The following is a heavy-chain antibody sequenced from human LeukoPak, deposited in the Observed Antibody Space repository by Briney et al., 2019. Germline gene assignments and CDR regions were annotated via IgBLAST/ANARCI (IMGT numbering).Heavy chain of an antibody. CDR2: INAGNGNT. J-gene: IGHJ5*02. D-gene: IGHD2-2*01. CDR3: ARDVGSSTSSVWFDP. V-gene: IGHV1-3*01. Sequence: ASVKVSCKASGYTFTSYAMHWVRQAPGQRLEWMGWINAGNGNTKYSQKFQGRVTITRDTFASTAYMELSSLRSEDTAVYYCARDVGSSTSSVWFDPWGQGTLVTVSS. CDR1: GYTFTSYA.